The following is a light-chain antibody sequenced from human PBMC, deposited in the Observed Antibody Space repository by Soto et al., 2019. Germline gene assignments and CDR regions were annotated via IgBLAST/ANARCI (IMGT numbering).Light chain of an antibody. CDR1: QSVSSY. CDR3: QQYGSSPPIT. Sequence: EIVFTQSPSTVSLSPGERATLSCRASQSVSSYLAWYQQKPGQAPRLLMYGASSRATGIPDRFSGSGSGTDFTLTISRLEPEDFAVYYCQQYGSSPPITFGQGTRLEV. J-gene: IGKJ5*01. CDR2: GAS. V-gene: IGKV3-20*01.